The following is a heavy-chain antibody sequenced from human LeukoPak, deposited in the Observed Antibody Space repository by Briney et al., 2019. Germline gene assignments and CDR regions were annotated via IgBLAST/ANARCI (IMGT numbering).Heavy chain of an antibody. CDR2: ISGYNGNT. V-gene: IGHV1-18*01. J-gene: IGHJ5*02. Sequence: ASVTVSCTASGYSFTSYGISWVRQAPGQGLEWVGWISGYNGNTKYAQKFQGRVAMTTDTSTSTAYMELRSLRSDDTAVYYCARESGHDDSTGYYYTWGQGTLVSVSS. CDR3: ARESGHDDSTGYYYT. CDR1: GYSFTSYG. D-gene: IGHD3-22*01.